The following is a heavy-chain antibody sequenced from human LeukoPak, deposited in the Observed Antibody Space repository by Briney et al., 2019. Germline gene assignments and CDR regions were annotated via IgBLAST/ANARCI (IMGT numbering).Heavy chain of an antibody. CDR2: INHSGST. V-gene: IGHV4-34*01. CDR3: PRVKAMSSAGEFDS. D-gene: IGHD2-15*01. J-gene: IGHJ4*02. CDR1: GVSFSGYY. Sequence: KPSETLSLTCAVYGVSFSGYYWSWIRQPPGKGLEWIGEINHSGSTNYNPSLKSRSTISVDTSKNQFSLKLSSLTAADTAGYYCPRVKAMSSAGEFDSWGQGTLVTVSS.